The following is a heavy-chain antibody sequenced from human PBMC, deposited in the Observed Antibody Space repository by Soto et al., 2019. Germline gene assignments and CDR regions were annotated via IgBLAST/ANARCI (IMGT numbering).Heavy chain of an antibody. V-gene: IGHV1-69*13. CDR2: IIPIFGTA. CDR3: ARDWNRRGYSYDWFDP. CDR1: GGTFSSYA. J-gene: IGHJ5*02. Sequence: ASVKVSCKASGGTFSSYAISWVRQAPGQGLEWMGGIIPIFGTANYAQKFQGRVTITADESTSTAYMELSSLRSEDTAVYYCARDWNRRGYSYDWFDPWGQGTLVTVSS. D-gene: IGHD5-18*01.